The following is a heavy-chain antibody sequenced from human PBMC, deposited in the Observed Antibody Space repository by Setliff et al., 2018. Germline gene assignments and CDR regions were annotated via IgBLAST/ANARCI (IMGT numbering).Heavy chain of an antibody. Sequence: ASVKVSCKASGYTFTSYAMHWVRQAPGQRLEWMGWINAGNGIAKYSQKFQGRVTITRDTSASTAYMELSSLRSEDTAVYYCARDKLWLMGYYYYYYMDVWG. J-gene: IGHJ6*03. CDR3: ARDKLWLMGYYYYYYMDV. V-gene: IGHV1-3*01. CDR1: GYTFTSYA. D-gene: IGHD5-18*01. CDR2: INAGNGIA.